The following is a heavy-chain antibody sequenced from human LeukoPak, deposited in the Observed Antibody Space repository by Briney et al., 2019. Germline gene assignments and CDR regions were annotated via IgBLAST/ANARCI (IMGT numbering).Heavy chain of an antibody. J-gene: IGHJ5*02. Sequence: SETLSLTCTVSGGSISSGDYCWGWIRQPPGKGLEWIGSIYYSGSTYYNPSLKSRVTISVDTSKNQFSLKLSSVTAADTAVYYCASRAAAGAWFDPWGQGTLVTVSS. CDR1: GGSISSGDYC. D-gene: IGHD6-13*01. CDR2: IYYSGST. V-gene: IGHV4-39*01. CDR3: ASRAAAGAWFDP.